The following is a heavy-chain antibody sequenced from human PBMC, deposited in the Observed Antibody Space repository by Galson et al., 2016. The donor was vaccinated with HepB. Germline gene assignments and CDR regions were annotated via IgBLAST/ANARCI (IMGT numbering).Heavy chain of an antibody. Sequence: SLRLSCAASGFTFSNYGMYWVRQAPGKGLEWLAVISNDGSNKYFADSVKGRFTISRDNSKNTLYLQMNSLRAEDTAVYYCARFIASPWNDYYYYGMDVWGKGTTVTVSS. CDR1: GFTFSNYG. J-gene: IGHJ6*04. V-gene: IGHV3-30*19. CDR3: ARFIASPWNDYYYYGMDV. D-gene: IGHD1-1*01. CDR2: ISNDGSNK.